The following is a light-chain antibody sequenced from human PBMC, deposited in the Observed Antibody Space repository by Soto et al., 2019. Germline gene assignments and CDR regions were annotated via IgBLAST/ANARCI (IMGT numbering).Light chain of an antibody. Sequence: EIVMTQSQATLSVSPGERATLSCGASQSVNNNLAWYQQKPGQAPRLLIYGASTRATGIPARISGSGSGTEFTLTISSLQSEDFAVYYCQQYNNWPRGTFGQGTKLEIK. CDR2: GAS. CDR1: QSVNNN. J-gene: IGKJ2*02. V-gene: IGKV3-15*01. CDR3: QQYNNWPRGT.